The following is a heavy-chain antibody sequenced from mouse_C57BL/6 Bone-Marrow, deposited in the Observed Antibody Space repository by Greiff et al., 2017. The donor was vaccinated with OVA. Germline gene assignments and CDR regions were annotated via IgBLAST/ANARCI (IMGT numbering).Heavy chain of an antibody. CDR2: ISDGGSYT. V-gene: IGHV5-4*01. J-gene: IGHJ4*01. Sequence: EVQLVESGGGLVKPGGSLKLSCAASGFTFSSYAMSWVRQTPEKRLECVATISDGGSYTYYPDNVKGRFTISRDNAKNNLYLQMSHLKSEDTAMYYCARSNYLYAMDYWGQGTSVTVSS. CDR1: GFTFSSYA. D-gene: IGHD2-1*01. CDR3: ARSNYLYAMDY.